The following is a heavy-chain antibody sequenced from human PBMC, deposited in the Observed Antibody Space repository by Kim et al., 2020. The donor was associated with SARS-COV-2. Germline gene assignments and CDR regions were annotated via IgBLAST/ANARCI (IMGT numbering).Heavy chain of an antibody. D-gene: IGHD6-13*01. Sequence: GGSLRLSCSASGFTFSNYAMHWVRQAPGKGLEYVSAIGTDGGSTYYADSMKDRFTISRDNSKNTLYLQMSRLSVEDTAVYYCVKGGYSSSWYRGDYWGQGTLVTVSS. J-gene: IGHJ4*02. CDR2: IGTDGGST. CDR3: VKGGYSSSWYRGDY. CDR1: GFTFSNYA. V-gene: IGHV3-64D*06.